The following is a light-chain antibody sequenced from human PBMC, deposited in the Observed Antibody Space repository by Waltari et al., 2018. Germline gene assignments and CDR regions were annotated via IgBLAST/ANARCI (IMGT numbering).Light chain of an antibody. V-gene: IGKV3-15*01. Sequence: EIVMTQSPATLSVSPGERATLSCRASQSVSSNLAWYQQKPGQAPRLLIYGASTRATGIPARFSGSGSGTEFTLTISSLEPEDFAVYYCQQPWTFGQGTKVEIK. J-gene: IGKJ1*01. CDR2: GAS. CDR3: QQPWT. CDR1: QSVSSN.